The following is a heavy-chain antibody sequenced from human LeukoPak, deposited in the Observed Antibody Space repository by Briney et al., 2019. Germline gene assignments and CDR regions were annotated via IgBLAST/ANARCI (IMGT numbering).Heavy chain of an antibody. CDR1: GFIFSSYD. J-gene: IGHJ5*01. Sequence: GRSLRLSCAASGFIFSSYDMHCVRQAPGKGREWVAVISYDGSNKYYADSAKRRFTISRDSSKNTLYLQMNSLRAEDTAVYYCARDFRAVAAWGEAFDFWGQGTLDTVSS. CDR3: ARDFRAVAAWGEAFDF. D-gene: IGHD6-19*01. CDR2: ISYDGSNK. V-gene: IGHV3-30*04.